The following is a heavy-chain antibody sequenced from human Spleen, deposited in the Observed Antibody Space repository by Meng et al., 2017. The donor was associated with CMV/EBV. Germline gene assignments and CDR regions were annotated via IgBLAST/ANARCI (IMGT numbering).Heavy chain of an antibody. V-gene: IGHV3-7*01. CDR1: GFNFNRYW. D-gene: IGHD2/OR15-2a*01. Sequence: GFNFNRYWLSCVRQAPGKGLEWVAIIKHDGGEKNFVDSVKGRFTISRDNVKNSLYLQMNSLRAEDTAVYYCATTTTLYPAGRGIFDYWGQGTLVTVSS. CDR2: IKHDGGEK. CDR3: ATTTTLYPAGRGIFDY. J-gene: IGHJ4*02.